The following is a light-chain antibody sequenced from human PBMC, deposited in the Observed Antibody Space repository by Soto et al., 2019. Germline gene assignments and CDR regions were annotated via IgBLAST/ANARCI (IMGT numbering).Light chain of an antibody. Sequence: QSALTQPASVSGSPGQSITISCTGTSSDVGGHNYVSWYQQHPGKAPKLLIYEVSNRPSGVSNRFSGSKSGNTASLTISGLQAEDEAEYYCSSYRSGSTPWLFGGGTKLTVL. J-gene: IGLJ3*02. V-gene: IGLV2-14*01. CDR2: EVS. CDR3: SSYRSGSTPWL. CDR1: SSDVGGHNY.